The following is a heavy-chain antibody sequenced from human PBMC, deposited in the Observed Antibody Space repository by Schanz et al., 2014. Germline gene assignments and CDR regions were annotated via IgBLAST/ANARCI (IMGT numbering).Heavy chain of an antibody. V-gene: IGHV1-69*02. D-gene: IGHD3-16*01. J-gene: IGHJ6*02. CDR3: ARAGRGYAYPLNSYPMDV. Sequence: QAQLLHSGAAVKKPGSSVRVSCKASGGTLDTYKIAWVRQVPGQGLEWMGRIIPFLAVSNYAQDFQGRVTFTADRATSTVHMDLRSLRSEDTGLYYCARAGRGYAYPLNSYPMDVWGQGTTVSVS. CDR2: IIPFLAVS. CDR1: GGTLDTYK.